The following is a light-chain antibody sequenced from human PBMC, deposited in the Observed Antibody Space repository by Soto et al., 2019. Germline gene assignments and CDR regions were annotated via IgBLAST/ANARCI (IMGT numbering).Light chain of an antibody. Sequence: QSALTQPASVSGSPGQSITFSCTGTSSDIGGYNYVSWYQQHPGKAPKLMIYDVSNRPSGVSNRFSGSKSGNTASLTISGLQAEEEADYYFSSYASSSALLFGGGTKLTVL. CDR3: SSYASSSALL. CDR2: DVS. CDR1: SSDIGGYNY. J-gene: IGLJ2*01. V-gene: IGLV2-14*01.